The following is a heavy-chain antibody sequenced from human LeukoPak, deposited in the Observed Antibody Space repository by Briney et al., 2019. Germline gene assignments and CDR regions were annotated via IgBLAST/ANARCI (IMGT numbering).Heavy chain of an antibody. CDR1: GFTFSDFW. D-gene: IGHD3-16*01. CDR2: IKQDGSEK. Sequence: PGGSLRLSCAASGFTFSDFWMSWVRQAPGKGLEWAANIKQDGSEKYYLDSVKGRFTISRDNAKNSLYLQVNSLRAEDTAVYYCARDKIGGPTLLDYWGQGTLVTVSS. V-gene: IGHV3-7*01. J-gene: IGHJ4*02. CDR3: ARDKIGGPTLLDY.